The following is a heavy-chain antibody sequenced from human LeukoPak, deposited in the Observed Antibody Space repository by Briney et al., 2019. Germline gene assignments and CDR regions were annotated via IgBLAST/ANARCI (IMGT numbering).Heavy chain of an antibody. CDR3: ARDYYGSGSYYE. Sequence: GGSLRLSCATSGFSFRSYGMHWVRQAPGKGLEWVAFIRYDRSNEDYAQSVKGRFTISRDNAKNSLYLQMNSLRAEDTAVYYCARDYYGSGSYYEWGQGTLVTVSS. J-gene: IGHJ4*02. V-gene: IGHV3-30*02. D-gene: IGHD3-10*01. CDR1: GFSFRSYG. CDR2: IRYDRSNE.